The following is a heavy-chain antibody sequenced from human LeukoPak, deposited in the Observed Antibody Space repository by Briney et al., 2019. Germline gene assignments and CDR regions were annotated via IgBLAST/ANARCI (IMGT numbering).Heavy chain of an antibody. J-gene: IGHJ6*04. CDR3: ARIHSLSYYYGMDV. CDR1: GYTFTSYA. D-gene: IGHD3-16*02. Sequence: GASVKVSCKASGYTFTSYAMHWVRQAPGQRLEWMGWINAGNGNTKYSQKFQGRVTITRDTSASTAYMELSSLGSEDTAVYYCARIHSLSYYYGMDVWGKGTTVTVSS. CDR2: INAGNGNT. V-gene: IGHV1-3*01.